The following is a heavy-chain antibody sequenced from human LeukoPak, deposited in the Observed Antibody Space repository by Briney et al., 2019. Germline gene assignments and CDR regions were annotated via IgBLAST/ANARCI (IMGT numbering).Heavy chain of an antibody. V-gene: IGHV1-2*02. CDR1: GYTFTGYY. CDR2: INPNSGGT. CDR3: ARAPLYSSGWYYEVYYFDY. D-gene: IGHD6-19*01. Sequence: VASVKVSCKASGYTFTGYYMHWVRQAPGQGLEWMGWINPNSGGTNYAQKFQGRVTMTRATSISTAYMELSRLRSDDTAVYYCARAPLYSSGWYYEVYYFDYWGQGTLVTVSS. J-gene: IGHJ4*02.